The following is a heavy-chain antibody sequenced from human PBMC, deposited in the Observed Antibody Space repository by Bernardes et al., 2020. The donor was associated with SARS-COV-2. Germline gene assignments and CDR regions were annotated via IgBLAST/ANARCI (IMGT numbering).Heavy chain of an antibody. CDR2: ISSKYNYI. CDR1: GFTFSSYD. V-gene: IGHV3-21*01. CDR3: SRRGVVGGSYYYHGMDV. J-gene: IGHJ6*02. Sequence: GGSLRLSCAASGFTFSSYDMHWVRLAPGKGLEWVSSISSKYNYIYADSVKGRFTISRDNAKNSLYLQMNNLRAGDTAVYYCSRRGVVGGSYYYHGMDVWGQGTSVTVSS. D-gene: IGHD2-15*01.